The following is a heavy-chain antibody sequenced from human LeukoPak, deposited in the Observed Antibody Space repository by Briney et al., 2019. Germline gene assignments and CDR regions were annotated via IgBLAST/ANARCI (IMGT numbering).Heavy chain of an antibody. CDR1: GYTLTELS. Sequence: ASVEVSCKVSGYTLTELSMHWVRQAPGKGLEWMGGFDPEDGETIYAQKFQGRVTMTEDTSTDTAYMELSSLRSEDTAVYYCATRSPDSSGYYLDAFDIWGQGTMVTVSS. V-gene: IGHV1-24*01. J-gene: IGHJ3*02. D-gene: IGHD3-22*01. CDR2: FDPEDGET. CDR3: ATRSPDSSGYYLDAFDI.